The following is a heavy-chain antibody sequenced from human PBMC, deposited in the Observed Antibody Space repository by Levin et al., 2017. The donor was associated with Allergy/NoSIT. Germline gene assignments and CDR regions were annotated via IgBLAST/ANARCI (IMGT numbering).Heavy chain of an antibody. J-gene: IGHJ1*01. CDR1: GFSVSTNY. CDR3: AGGYRVDTGVAYFQH. Sequence: PGGSLRLSCAASGFSVSTNYMSWVRQAPGKGLEWVSVMYSGGGTYYADSVKGRFTISRDNSKNTLSLQMDSLRAEDTAVYFCAGGYRVDTGVAYFQHWGQGTLVTVSS. CDR2: MYSGGGT. V-gene: IGHV3-53*01. D-gene: IGHD1-14*01.